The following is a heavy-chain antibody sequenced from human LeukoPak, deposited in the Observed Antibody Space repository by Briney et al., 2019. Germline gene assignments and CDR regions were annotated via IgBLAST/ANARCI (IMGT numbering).Heavy chain of an antibody. Sequence: SETLSLTCAVYGGSFSGYYWSWIRQPPGKGLEWIGEMNHSGSTNYNPSLKSRVTISVDTSKNQFSLKLSSVTAADTAVYYCARVRRGSSSWFFDYWGQGTLVTVSS. CDR2: MNHSGST. J-gene: IGHJ4*02. D-gene: IGHD6-13*01. CDR1: GGSFSGYY. V-gene: IGHV4-34*01. CDR3: ARVRRGSSSWFFDY.